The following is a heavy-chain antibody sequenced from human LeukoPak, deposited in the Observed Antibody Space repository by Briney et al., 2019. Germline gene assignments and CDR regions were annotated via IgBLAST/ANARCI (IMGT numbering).Heavy chain of an antibody. CDR2: INHSGST. CDR1: GGSFSGYY. CDR3: AGRRDIVVVLAGRGVFDY. V-gene: IGHV4-34*01. J-gene: IGHJ4*02. Sequence: PSETLSLTCTVYGGSFSGYYWSWIRQPPGKGLEWIGEINHSGSTNYNPSLKSRVTISVDTSKNQFSLKLSSVTASDTAVYYCAGRRDIVVVLAGRGVFDYWGQATLVSV. D-gene: IGHD2-2*01.